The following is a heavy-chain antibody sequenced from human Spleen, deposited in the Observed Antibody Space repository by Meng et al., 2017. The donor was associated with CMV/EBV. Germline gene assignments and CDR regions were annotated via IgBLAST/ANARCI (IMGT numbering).Heavy chain of an antibody. D-gene: IGHD1-7*01. CDR2: AYYTGNT. J-gene: IGHJ4*02. V-gene: IGHV4-59*02. Sequence: SETLSLTCTVSGGSVSSYYWGWIRQPPGKGLEWIGYAYYTGNTNYNPSLKSRVTISVDRSRRQFSLKLTSVTAADSAVYYCARALDRWNYPDYWGQGMPVTVSS. CDR3: ARALDRWNYPDY. CDR1: GGSVSSYY.